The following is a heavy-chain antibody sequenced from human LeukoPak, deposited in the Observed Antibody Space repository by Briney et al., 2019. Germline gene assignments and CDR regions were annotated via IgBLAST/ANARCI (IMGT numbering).Heavy chain of an antibody. CDR1: GYTFTGYY. CDR3: ARDLGPPGIGAFYYYYMDV. Sequence: ASVKVSCKASGYTFTGYYMHWVRQAPGQGLEWMGWINPNSGGTNYAQKFQGRVTMIRDTSISTAYMELSRLRSDDTAVYYCARDLGPPGIGAFYYYYMDVWGKGTTVTVSS. J-gene: IGHJ6*03. CDR2: INPNSGGT. V-gene: IGHV1-2*02. D-gene: IGHD3-16*01.